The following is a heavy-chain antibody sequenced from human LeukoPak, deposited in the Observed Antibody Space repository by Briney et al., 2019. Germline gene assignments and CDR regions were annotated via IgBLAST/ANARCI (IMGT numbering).Heavy chain of an antibody. CDR2: ISGSGGST. D-gene: IGHD3-3*01. J-gene: IGHJ3*02. Sequence: GGSLRLSCAASGFTFSSYAMSWVSQAPGKGLEWVSAISGSGGSTYYADSVKGRFTISRDNSKNTLYLQMNSLRAEDTAVYYCAKGVNYDFWSEDAFDIWGQGTMVTVSS. CDR3: AKGVNYDFWSEDAFDI. CDR1: GFTFSSYA. V-gene: IGHV3-23*01.